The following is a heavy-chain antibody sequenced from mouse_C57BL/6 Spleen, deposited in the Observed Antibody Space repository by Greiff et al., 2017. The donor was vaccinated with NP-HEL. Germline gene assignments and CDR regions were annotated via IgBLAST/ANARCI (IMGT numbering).Heavy chain of an antibody. J-gene: IGHJ2*01. CDR2: ISSGGSYT. CDR3: AREGYDGFDY. Sequence: EVQLQESGGDLVKPGGSLKLSCAASGFTFSSYGMSWVRQTPDKRLEWVATISSGGSYTYYPDSVKGRFTISRDNAKNTLYLQMSSLKSEDTAMYYCAREGYDGFDYWGQGTTLTVSS. CDR1: GFTFSSYG. D-gene: IGHD2-2*01. V-gene: IGHV5-6*01.